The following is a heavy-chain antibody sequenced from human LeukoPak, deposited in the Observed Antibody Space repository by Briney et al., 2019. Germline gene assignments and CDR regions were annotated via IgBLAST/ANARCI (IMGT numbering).Heavy chain of an antibody. CDR3: ARRPMTTVTTSRYNWFDP. CDR1: GGSFSGYY. CDR2: INHSGST. V-gene: IGHV4-34*01. D-gene: IGHD4-17*01. Sequence: PSETLSLTCAVYGGSFSGYYWCWIRQPPRQGLEWIGEINHSGSTNYDPSLKSRVTISVDTAKNQFSLKLSSVTAADTAVYYCARRPMTTVTTSRYNWFDPWGQGTLVSVSS. J-gene: IGHJ5*02.